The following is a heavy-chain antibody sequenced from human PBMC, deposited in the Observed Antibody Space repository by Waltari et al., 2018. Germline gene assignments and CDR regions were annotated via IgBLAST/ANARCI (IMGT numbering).Heavy chain of an antibody. V-gene: IGHV3-7*01. J-gene: IGHJ3*02. CDR1: GFTLRSYG. CDR2: IKKDGSEE. D-gene: IGHD3-22*01. CDR3: ARDQWFAFDI. Sequence: EVQLVESGGGLVQLGGSLRLSCAASGFTLRSYGMSWVRQAPGKGLEWVANIKKDGSEEYYVDSVRGRFTISRDNAKNSLYLQMNSLRPEDTAVYYCARDQWFAFDIWGQGTMVTVSS.